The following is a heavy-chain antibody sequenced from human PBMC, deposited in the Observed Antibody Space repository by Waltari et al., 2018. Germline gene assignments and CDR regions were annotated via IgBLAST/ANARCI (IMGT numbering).Heavy chain of an antibody. CDR2: IYYSGST. D-gene: IGHD3-22*01. Sequence: QLQLQESGPGLVKPSETLSLTCTVSGGSIRSSSYYWGWIRQPPGKGLEWIGSIYYSGSTYYSPSLKSRVTISVDTAKNQFSLKLSSVTAADTAVYYCARIDYYDSSGYYNFDIWGQGTMVTVSS. V-gene: IGHV4-39*01. CDR1: GGSIRSSSYY. J-gene: IGHJ3*02. CDR3: ARIDYYDSSGYYNFDI.